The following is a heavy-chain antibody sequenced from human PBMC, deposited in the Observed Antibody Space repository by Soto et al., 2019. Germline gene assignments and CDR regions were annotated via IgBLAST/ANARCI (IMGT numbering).Heavy chain of an antibody. CDR2: MNPNSGDT. D-gene: IGHD3-10*01. CDR1: GYTFTSYE. V-gene: IGHV1-8*01. J-gene: IGHJ4*02. CDR3: ARVALLWFGELRR. Sequence: QVQLVQSGAEVKKPGASVKVSCKASGYTFTSYEINWVRQATGQGLEWMGWMNPNSGDTGYAQKFQGRVTVTRNTSITTAYTELSSRRSEDTAVYSCARVALLWFGELRRWGQGTLLTVSS.